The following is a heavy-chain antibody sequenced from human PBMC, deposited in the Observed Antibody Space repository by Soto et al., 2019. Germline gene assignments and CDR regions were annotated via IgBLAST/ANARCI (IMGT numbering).Heavy chain of an antibody. D-gene: IGHD4-17*01. V-gene: IGHV1-69*13. J-gene: IGHJ3*02. CDR3: VREQSTAAAFVAFDI. CDR2: IIPIFGTA. CDR1: GGTFGNSA. Sequence: SVKVSCKASGGTFGNSAISWVRQAPGQGLEWMGGIIPIFGTANYAQKFQGRVTITADESTSTAYMELSSLRSEDTAVYYCVREQSTAAAFVAFDIWGQGTMVTVSS.